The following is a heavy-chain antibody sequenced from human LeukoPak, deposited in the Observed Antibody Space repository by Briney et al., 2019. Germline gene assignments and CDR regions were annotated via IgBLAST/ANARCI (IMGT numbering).Heavy chain of an antibody. CDR3: TTVRGVIIPELAFDI. J-gene: IGHJ3*02. V-gene: IGHV3-15*01. CDR2: IKSKTDGGTT. CDR1: GFTFSNAW. Sequence: GGSLRLSCAASGFTFSNAWMSWVRQAPGKGLEWVGRIKSKTDGGTTDYAAPVKGRFAISRDDSKNTLYLQMNSLKTEDTAVYYCTTVRGVIIPELAFDIWGQGTMVTVSS. D-gene: IGHD3-10*01.